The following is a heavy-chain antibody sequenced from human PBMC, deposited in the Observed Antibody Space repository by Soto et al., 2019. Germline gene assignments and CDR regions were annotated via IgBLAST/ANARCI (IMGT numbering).Heavy chain of an antibody. V-gene: IGHV4-30-2*01. CDR1: GGSISSGGYS. CDR2: IYHSGST. Sequence: LSLTCAVSGGSISSGGYSWSWIRQPPGKGLEWIGYIYHSGSTYYNPSLKSRVTISVDRSKNQFSLKLSSVTAADTAVYYCARDRGYCSSTSCYPADNWFDPWGQGTLVTVSS. D-gene: IGHD2-2*01. CDR3: ARDRGYCSSTSCYPADNWFDP. J-gene: IGHJ5*02.